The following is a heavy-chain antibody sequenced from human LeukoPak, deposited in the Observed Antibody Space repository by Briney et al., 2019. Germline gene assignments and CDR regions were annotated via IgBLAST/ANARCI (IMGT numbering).Heavy chain of an antibody. CDR1: GFTFSSYA. J-gene: IGHJ6*03. V-gene: IGHV3-30*04. Sequence: GGSLRLSCAASGFTFSSYAMHWVRQAPGKGLEWVAVISYDGSNKYYADSVKGRFTISRDNSKNTLYLQMNSLRAEDTAVYYCAKDHWPSLAVAGYMDVWGKGTTVTVSS. D-gene: IGHD6-19*01. CDR2: ISYDGSNK. CDR3: AKDHWPSLAVAGYMDV.